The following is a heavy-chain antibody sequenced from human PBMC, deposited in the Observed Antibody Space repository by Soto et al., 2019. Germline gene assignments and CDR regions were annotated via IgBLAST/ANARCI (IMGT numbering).Heavy chain of an antibody. J-gene: IGHJ6*02. CDR2: INPNSGGT. V-gene: IGHV1-2*04. CDR3: ARGGPRHDFWSGYSTPRDYYYGMNV. Sequence: ASVKVSCKASGYTFTGYYMHWVRQAPGQGIEWMGWINPNSGGTNYAQKFQGWVTMTRDTSISTAYMELSRLRSDDTAVYYCARGGPRHDFWSGYSTPRDYYYGMNVWGQGTTVTVSS. D-gene: IGHD3-3*01. CDR1: GYTFTGYY.